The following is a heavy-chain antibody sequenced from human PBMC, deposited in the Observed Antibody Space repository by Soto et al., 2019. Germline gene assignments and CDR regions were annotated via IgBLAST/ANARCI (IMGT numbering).Heavy chain of an antibody. CDR3: AYSSTPFDY. D-gene: IGHD6-13*01. CDR1: GFTFSSYA. Sequence: EVQLLESGGGLVQPGGSLRLSCAASGFTFSSYAMSWVRQAPGKGLEWVSAISGSGGSKYYADSVKGRFTITRDNSKKELYLQRNSVRAEDTAVYYCAYSSTPFDYWGQGTLVTVSS. J-gene: IGHJ4*02. CDR2: ISGSGGSK. V-gene: IGHV3-23*01.